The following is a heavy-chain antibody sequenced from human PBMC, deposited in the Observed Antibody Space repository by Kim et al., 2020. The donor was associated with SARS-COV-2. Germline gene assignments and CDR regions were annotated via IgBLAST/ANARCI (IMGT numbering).Heavy chain of an antibody. CDR2: INSDGSST. Sequence: GGSLRLSCAASGFTFSSYWMHWVRQAPGKGLVWVSRINSDGSSTSYADSVKGRFTISRDNAKNTLYLQMNSLRAEDTAVYYCARARAAAGLEGFDPWGQGTLVTVSS. CDR3: ARARAAAGLEGFDP. V-gene: IGHV3-74*01. D-gene: IGHD6-13*01. CDR1: GFTFSSYW. J-gene: IGHJ5*02.